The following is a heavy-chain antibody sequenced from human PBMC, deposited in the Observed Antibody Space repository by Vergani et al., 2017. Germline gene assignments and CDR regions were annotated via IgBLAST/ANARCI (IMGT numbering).Heavy chain of an antibody. J-gene: IGHJ4*02. CDR2: IKSKTDGGTA. D-gene: IGHD3-22*01. CDR1: GFTFSNAW. V-gene: IGHV3-15*07. CDR3: TTVGSYYYDSSGYYPPDY. Sequence: EVQLVESGGGLVQPGGSLRLSCAASGFTFSNAWMNWVRQAPGKGLEWVGRIKSKTDGGTADYAAPVKGRFTISRDDSKNTLYLQMNSLKTEDTAVYYCTTVGSYYYDSSGYYPPDYWGQGTLVTVSS.